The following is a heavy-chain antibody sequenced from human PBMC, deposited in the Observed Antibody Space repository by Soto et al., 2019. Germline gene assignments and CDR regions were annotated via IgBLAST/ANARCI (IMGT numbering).Heavy chain of an antibody. CDR3: AKNGHWLDVQLDS. V-gene: IGHV3-23*04. D-gene: IGHD6-19*01. Sequence: EVQLVESGGGLVQTGRSLTLSCAASGFTFNEHAEAMHWLRQAPGKGLEWVSISSAAGRSTYHADSVRGRFTISRDNSRNTLYLRMTSLRADDTAVYYCAKNGHWLDVQLDSWGQGTQVTVSS. CDR1: GFTFNEHA. CDR2: SSAAGRST. J-gene: IGHJ4*02.